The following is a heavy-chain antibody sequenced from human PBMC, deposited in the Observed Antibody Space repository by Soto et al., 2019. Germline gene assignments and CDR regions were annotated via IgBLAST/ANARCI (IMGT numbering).Heavy chain of an antibody. Sequence: QVQLVQSGAEVKKPGSSVKVSCKSSGGTFSSYTISWVRQAPGQGLEWMGRIIPILGIANYAQKFQGRVTITADKSTSTAYMELSSLRSEDTAVYYCARWGMTNYYYGMDVWGQGTTVTVSS. D-gene: IGHD1-20*01. CDR2: IIPILGIA. CDR1: GGTFSSYT. J-gene: IGHJ6*02. CDR3: ARWGMTNYYYGMDV. V-gene: IGHV1-69*02.